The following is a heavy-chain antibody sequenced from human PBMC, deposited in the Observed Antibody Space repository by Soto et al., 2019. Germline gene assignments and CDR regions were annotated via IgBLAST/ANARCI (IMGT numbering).Heavy chain of an antibody. J-gene: IGHJ4*02. D-gene: IGHD6-19*01. Sequence: LSLTCTVSGGSISSSSYYWGWIRQPPGKGLEWIGSIYYSGSTYYNPSLKSRVTISVDTSKNQFSLKLSSVTAADTAVYYCAVSTIAVAVNLFDYWGQGTLVTVSS. V-gene: IGHV4-39*01. CDR3: AVSTIAVAVNLFDY. CDR1: GGSISSSSYY. CDR2: IYYSGST.